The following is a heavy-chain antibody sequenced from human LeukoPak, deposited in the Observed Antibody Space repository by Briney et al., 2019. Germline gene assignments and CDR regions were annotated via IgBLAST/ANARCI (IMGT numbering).Heavy chain of an antibody. CDR2: MSGSGAST. Sequence: GGSLRLSCAASGVTFSTIAMSCVRDAPGKGLEWISGMSGSGASTYYSDSVTGRFAISRDNSGTTLCLQMNSLRVEDTAVYYWAKWTNYDSSGLNYWGQGTLVTVSS. D-gene: IGHD3-22*01. CDR3: AKWTNYDSSGLNY. V-gene: IGHV3-23*01. CDR1: GVTFSTIA. J-gene: IGHJ4*02.